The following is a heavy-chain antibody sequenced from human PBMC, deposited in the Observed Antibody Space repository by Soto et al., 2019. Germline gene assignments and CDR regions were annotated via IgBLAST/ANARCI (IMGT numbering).Heavy chain of an antibody. D-gene: IGHD4-17*01. CDR1: GFTFSDYA. Sequence: QEQLVESGGGVVQPGRSLRLSCAASGFTFSDYAMHWVRQAPSKGLEWVAVIWHDGSNRYYAYSLKGRFTISRDNSKNTVYLQMNSLRAEDTAVYYCTRPALLVTTFDYWGQGILVTVSS. J-gene: IGHJ4*02. CDR3: TRPALLVTTFDY. V-gene: IGHV3-33*01. CDR2: IWHDGSNR.